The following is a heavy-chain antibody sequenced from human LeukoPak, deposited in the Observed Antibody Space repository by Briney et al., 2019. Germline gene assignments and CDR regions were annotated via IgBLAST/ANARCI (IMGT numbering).Heavy chain of an antibody. Sequence: ASAKVSCKASGYTFTSYGISWVRQAPGQGLEWMGWISAYNGNTNYAQKLQGRVTMTTDTSTSTAYMELRSLRSDDTAVYYCARVQLPRYYFDYWGQGTLVTVSS. CDR3: ARVQLPRYYFDY. V-gene: IGHV1-18*01. D-gene: IGHD5-18*01. J-gene: IGHJ4*02. CDR2: ISAYNGNT. CDR1: GYTFTSYG.